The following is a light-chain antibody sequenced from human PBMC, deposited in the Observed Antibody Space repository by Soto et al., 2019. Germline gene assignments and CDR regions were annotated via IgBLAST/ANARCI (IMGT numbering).Light chain of an antibody. V-gene: IGKV3-11*01. CDR3: QQRNNRPT. CDR2: DAS. CDR1: QSVTSN. Sequence: EIVLTQSPATLSLSPGERATLSCRASQSVTSNLAWYQQKPGQAPRLLIYDASNRATGIPARFSGSGSGTDFTLTISSLEPEYFAVYYCQQRNNRPTFGPGTKVDIK. J-gene: IGKJ3*01.